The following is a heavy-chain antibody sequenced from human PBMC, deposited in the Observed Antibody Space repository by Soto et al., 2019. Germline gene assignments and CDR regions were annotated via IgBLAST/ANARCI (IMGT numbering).Heavy chain of an antibody. CDR1: GYTFTSYG. J-gene: IGHJ4*02. CDR3: ARDVYYYDSSGPALDY. D-gene: IGHD3-22*01. CDR2: ISAYNGNT. Sequence: GASVKVSCKASGYTFTSYGISWVRQAPGQGLEWMGWISAYNGNTNYAQKLQGRVTMTTDTSTSTAYMELRSLRSDDTAVYYCARDVYYYDSSGPALDYWGQGTLVTV. V-gene: IGHV1-18*01.